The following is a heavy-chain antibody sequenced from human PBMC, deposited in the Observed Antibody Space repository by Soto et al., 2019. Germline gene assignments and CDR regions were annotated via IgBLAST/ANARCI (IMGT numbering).Heavy chain of an antibody. D-gene: IGHD3-22*01. Sequence: GSLRLSCAASGLTFSSYAMSWVRQAPGKGLEWVSAISGSGGSTYYADSVKGRFTISRDNSKNTLYLQMNSLRAEDTAVYYCAKDHLSLYYDSSGPDYWGQGTLVTVSS. J-gene: IGHJ4*02. CDR2: ISGSGGST. V-gene: IGHV3-23*01. CDR3: AKDHLSLYYDSSGPDY. CDR1: GLTFSSYA.